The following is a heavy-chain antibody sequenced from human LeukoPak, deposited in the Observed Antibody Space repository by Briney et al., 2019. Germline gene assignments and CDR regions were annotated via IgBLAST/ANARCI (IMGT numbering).Heavy chain of an antibody. CDR3: ARSIESSKYYDILTGYYSGY. CDR1: GFTFSDYY. CDR2: ISSSGSTI. Sequence: PGGSLRLSCAASGFTFSDYYMSWIRQAPGKGLEWVSYISSSGSTIYYADSAKGRFTISRDNAKNSLYLQMNSLRAEDTAVYYCARSIESSKYYDILTGYYSGYWGQGTLVTVSS. D-gene: IGHD3-9*01. V-gene: IGHV3-11*01. J-gene: IGHJ4*02.